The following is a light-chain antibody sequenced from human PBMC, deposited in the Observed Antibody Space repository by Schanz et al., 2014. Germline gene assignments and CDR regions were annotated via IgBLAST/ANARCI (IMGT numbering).Light chain of an antibody. V-gene: IGLV2-14*03. CDR3: SSYTSSSTLV. Sequence: QSALTQPRSVSGSPGQSVAISCTGTSSDVGGYNYVSWYQHHPGKAPKLIIYDVSNRPSGVSNRFSGSKSGNTASLTISGLQAEDEADYYCSSYTSSSTLVFGGGTKLTVL. J-gene: IGLJ3*02. CDR2: DVS. CDR1: SSDVGGYNY.